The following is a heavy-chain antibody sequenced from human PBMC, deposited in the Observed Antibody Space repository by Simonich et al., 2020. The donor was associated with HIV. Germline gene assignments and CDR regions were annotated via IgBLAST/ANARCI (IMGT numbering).Heavy chain of an antibody. D-gene: IGHD3-10*01. Sequence: QVQLVQSGAEVKKPGASVKVSCKASGYTFTGNYMHWVRQAPGQGFEWMGWINPNIGDTNSSQKFQGRLIMTGDTSINAAFMELSRLRSDDTAVYYGARGPFPNYYGPGSYWGGFDYWGQGTLVTVSS. J-gene: IGHJ4*02. CDR1: GYTFTGNY. CDR3: ARGPFPNYYGPGSYWGGFDY. CDR2: INPNIGDT. V-gene: IGHV1-2*02.